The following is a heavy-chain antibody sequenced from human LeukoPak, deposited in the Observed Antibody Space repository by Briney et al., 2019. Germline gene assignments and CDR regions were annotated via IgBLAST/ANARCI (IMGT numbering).Heavy chain of an antibody. Sequence: GGSLRLSCAASGFTFSSYGMHWVRQAPGKGLEWVSYISNSGSAIYYVDSVKGRFTVSRDNAKNSLFLQMNSPRAEDTAVYYCVRVKGSYFDYWGQGAPVTVSS. CDR3: VRVKGSYFDY. CDR1: GFTFSSYG. V-gene: IGHV3-48*01. J-gene: IGHJ4*02. CDR2: ISNSGSAI. D-gene: IGHD2-15*01.